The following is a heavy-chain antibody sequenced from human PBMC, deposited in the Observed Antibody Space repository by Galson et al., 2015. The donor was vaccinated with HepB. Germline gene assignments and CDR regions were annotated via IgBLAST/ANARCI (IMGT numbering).Heavy chain of an antibody. Sequence: SLRLSCAASGFTFSSYAMHWVRQAPGKGLEWVAVISYDGSNKYYADSVKGRFTISRDNSKNTLYLQMNSLGAEDTAVYYCATERDYGGNLFGYWGQGTLVTVSS. CDR2: ISYDGSNK. V-gene: IGHV3-30-3*01. D-gene: IGHD4-23*01. J-gene: IGHJ4*02. CDR3: ATERDYGGNLFGY. CDR1: GFTFSSYA.